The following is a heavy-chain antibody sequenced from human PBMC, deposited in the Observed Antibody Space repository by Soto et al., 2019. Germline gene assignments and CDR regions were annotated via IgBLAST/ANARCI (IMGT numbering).Heavy chain of an antibody. CDR1: GYTFTSYW. Sequence: GESLKISFKASGYTFTSYWFAWVRQMPGKGLEWMGIIYPGDSDTRSSPSFQGKVTISADKSISTAYMQWSRLEASDTAMYYCASGDRPLGYYGMDVWGQGTTVTVSS. CDR3: ASGDRPLGYYGMDV. D-gene: IGHD2-21*02. V-gene: IGHV5-51*01. J-gene: IGHJ6*02. CDR2: IYPGDSDT.